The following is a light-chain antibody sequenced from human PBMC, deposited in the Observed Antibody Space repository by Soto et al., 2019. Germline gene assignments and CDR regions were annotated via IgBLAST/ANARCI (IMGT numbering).Light chain of an antibody. V-gene: IGKV1-5*03. CDR3: QQHSSWLT. CDR2: KAS. Sequence: DIQMTQSPSTLSASVGDRVTITCRASQSISSWLAWYQQKPGKAPNLLIYKASSLESGVPSRFSGSGSGTEFTLTISSLQPDDFATYYCQQHSSWLTFGGGTKVEIK. CDR1: QSISSW. J-gene: IGKJ4*01.